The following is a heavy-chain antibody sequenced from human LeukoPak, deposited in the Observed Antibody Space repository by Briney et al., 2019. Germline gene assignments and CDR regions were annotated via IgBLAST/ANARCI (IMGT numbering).Heavy chain of an antibody. CDR1: GYTFTSYG. D-gene: IGHD3-10*01. J-gene: IGHJ4*02. CDR2: INPNSGGT. CDR3: ARGGITMVRGDTTGDY. V-gene: IGHV1-2*02. Sequence: ASVKVSCKASGYTFTSYGISWVRQAPGQGLEWMGWINPNSGGTNYAQKFQGRVTMTRDTSISTAYMELSRLRSDDTAVYYCARGGITMVRGDTTGDYWGQGTLVTVSS.